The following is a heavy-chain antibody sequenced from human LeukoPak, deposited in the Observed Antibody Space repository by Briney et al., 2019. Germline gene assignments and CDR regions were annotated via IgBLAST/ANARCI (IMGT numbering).Heavy chain of an antibody. CDR1: GFTFSNAW. D-gene: IGHD5-18*01. J-gene: IGHJ4*02. CDR3: TTEEGYSYGSYFDY. CDR2: IKSKTDGGTT. Sequence: GGSLRLSCAASGFTFSNAWMSWVRQAPGKGPEWVGRIKSKTDGGTTDYAAPVKGRFTISGDDSKNTLYLQMNSLKTEDTAVYYCTTEEGYSYGSYFDYWGQGTLVTVSS. V-gene: IGHV3-15*01.